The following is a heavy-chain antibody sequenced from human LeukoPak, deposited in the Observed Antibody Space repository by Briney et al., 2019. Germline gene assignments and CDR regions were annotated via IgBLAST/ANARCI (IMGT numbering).Heavy chain of an antibody. V-gene: IGHV3-30*18. J-gene: IGHJ3*02. CDR2: ISYDGSNK. D-gene: IGHD1-26*01. Sequence: PGGSLRLSCAASGFTFSSYGMHWVRQAPGKGLEWVAVISYDGSNKYYADSVKGRFTISRDNSKNTLYLQMNSLRAEDTAVYYCAKDSGSYSVRDAFDIWGQGTMVTVSS. CDR3: AKDSGSYSVRDAFDI. CDR1: GFTFSSYG.